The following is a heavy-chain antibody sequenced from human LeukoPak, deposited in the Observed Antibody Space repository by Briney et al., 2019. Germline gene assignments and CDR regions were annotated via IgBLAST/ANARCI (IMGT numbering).Heavy chain of an antibody. Sequence: GGSLRLSCAASGFTVSSNEMSWVRQAPGKGLEWVSSISGGSTYYADSVKGRFTISRDNTKNTLYLQMNSLRAEDTAVYYCAKDGDIVVVPAAMNYMDVWGKGTTVTISS. V-gene: IGHV3-38-3*01. D-gene: IGHD2-2*01. J-gene: IGHJ6*03. CDR3: AKDGDIVVVPAAMNYMDV. CDR2: ISGGST. CDR1: GFTVSSNE.